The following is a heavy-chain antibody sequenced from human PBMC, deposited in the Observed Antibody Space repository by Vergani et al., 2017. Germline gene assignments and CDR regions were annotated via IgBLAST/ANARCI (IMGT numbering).Heavy chain of an antibody. CDR2: ISYDGSNK. V-gene: IGHV3-30*18. Sequence: QVQLVESGGGVVQPGRSLRLSCAASGFTFSSYGMHWVRQAPGKGLEWVAVISYDGSNKYYADSVKGRFTISRDNSKNTLYLQMNSLRAEDTAVYYCAKDGIAAAGLDYLGQGTLVTVSS. J-gene: IGHJ4*02. CDR1: GFTFSSYG. D-gene: IGHD6-13*01. CDR3: AKDGIAAAGLDY.